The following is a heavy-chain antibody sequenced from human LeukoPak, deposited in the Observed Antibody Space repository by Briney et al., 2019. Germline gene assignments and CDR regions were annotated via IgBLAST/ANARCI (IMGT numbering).Heavy chain of an antibody. CDR3: ARDFRLRYYDSSTHNNWFDP. CDR1: GYTFTGYY. V-gene: IGHV1-2*02. Sequence: ASVKVSCKASGYTFTGYYMHWVRHAPGHGLEWMGWINPNSGGTNYAQKFQGRGTMTRDTSISTAYMELSRLRSDDTAVYYCARDFRLRYYDSSTHNNWFDPWGQGTLVTVSS. D-gene: IGHD3-22*01. CDR2: INPNSGGT. J-gene: IGHJ5*02.